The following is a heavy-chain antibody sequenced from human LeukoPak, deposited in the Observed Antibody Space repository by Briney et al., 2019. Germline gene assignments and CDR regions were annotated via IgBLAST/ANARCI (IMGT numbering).Heavy chain of an antibody. J-gene: IGHJ5*02. CDR2: MNPNSGST. D-gene: IGHD6-13*01. Sequence: GASVKVSCKASGYTFSNYDFNWMRQATGQGLEWMGWMNPNSGSTGYSQKFQARVTMTRDTSINTAYMELSSLRSEDTAVYYCARGLGRSSPHPWGQGTLVTVSS. CDR3: ARGLGRSSPHP. CDR1: GYTFSNYD. V-gene: IGHV1-8*01.